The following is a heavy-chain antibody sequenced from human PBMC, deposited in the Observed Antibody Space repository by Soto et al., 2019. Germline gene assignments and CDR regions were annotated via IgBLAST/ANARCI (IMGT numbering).Heavy chain of an antibody. CDR3: AKGGAIVAAGTRVYLYNARDV. CDR2: SNPNSGDT. Sequence: GASVKVSCKASGYTFTGHYVHWVRQAPGQGLEWMGWSNPNSGDTYLAQRFQGRVTMNRDTSIGTAYMELRGLTSDDTAEYYCAKGGAIVAAGTRVYLYNARDVWGQGTTVTVSS. J-gene: IGHJ6*02. CDR1: GYTFTGHY. V-gene: IGHV1-2*02. D-gene: IGHD1-26*01.